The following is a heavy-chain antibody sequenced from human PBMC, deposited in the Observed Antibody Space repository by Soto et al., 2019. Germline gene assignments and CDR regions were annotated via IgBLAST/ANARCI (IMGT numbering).Heavy chain of an antibody. V-gene: IGHV3-9*01. CDR3: AKELRRGIAAAGPLLWDAFDI. Sequence: GGSLRLSCAASGFTFDDYAMHWVRQAPGKGLEWVSGISWNSGSIGYADSVKGRFTISRDNAKNSLYLQMNSLRAEDTALYYCAKELRRGIAAAGPLLWDAFDIWGQGTMVTVSS. J-gene: IGHJ3*02. CDR1: GFTFDDYA. D-gene: IGHD6-13*01. CDR2: ISWNSGSI.